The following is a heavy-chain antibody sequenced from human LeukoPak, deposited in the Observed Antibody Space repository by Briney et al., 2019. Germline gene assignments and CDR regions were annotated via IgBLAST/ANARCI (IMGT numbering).Heavy chain of an antibody. J-gene: IGHJ4*02. CDR3: AREDYYGSGSYSSPFDY. CDR1: GYTFTSYG. V-gene: IGHV1-18*01. CDR2: ISAYNGNT. Sequence: ASVKVSCKASGYTFTSYGISWVRQAPGQGLEWMGWISAYNGNTNYAQKLQGRVTMTTDTSTSTAYMGLRSLRSDDTAVYYCAREDYYGSGSYSSPFDYWGQGTLVTVSS. D-gene: IGHD3-10*01.